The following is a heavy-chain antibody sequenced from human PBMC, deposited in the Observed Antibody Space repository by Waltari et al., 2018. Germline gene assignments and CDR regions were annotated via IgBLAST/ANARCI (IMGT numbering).Heavy chain of an antibody. V-gene: IGHV1-69*05. Sequence: QVQLVQSGAEVKKPGSSVKVSCKASGGTFSSYAISWVRQAPGQGLEWIGGIIPIFGPANDAQKFQGRVTITTDESTSTAYIELSSRRSEDTAVYYCARGPITIFGVVNHYYYYGMDVWGQGTTVTVSS. CDR3: ARGPITIFGVVNHYYYYGMDV. J-gene: IGHJ6*02. CDR1: GGTFSSYA. CDR2: IIPIFGPA. D-gene: IGHD3-3*01.